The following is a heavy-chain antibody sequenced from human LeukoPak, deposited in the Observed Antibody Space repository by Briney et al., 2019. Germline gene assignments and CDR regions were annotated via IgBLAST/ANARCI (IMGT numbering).Heavy chain of an antibody. CDR1: GGSFIGFH. J-gene: IGHJ3*02. Sequence: SETLSLTFAVYGGSFIGFHWTWIRQPPGKGLEWIGSIYYSGSTYYNPSLKSRVTISVDTSKNQFSLKLSSVTAADTAVYYCARERGGVGDAFDIWGQGTMVTVSS. V-gene: IGHV4-34*01. CDR2: IYYSGST. CDR3: ARERGGVGDAFDI. D-gene: IGHD3-16*01.